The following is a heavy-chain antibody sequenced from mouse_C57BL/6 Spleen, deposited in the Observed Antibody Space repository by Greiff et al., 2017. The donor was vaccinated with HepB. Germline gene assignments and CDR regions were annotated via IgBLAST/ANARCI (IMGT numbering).Heavy chain of an antibody. CDR3: ARGDYGSRSYFDY. CDR1: GYTFTSYW. D-gene: IGHD1-1*01. J-gene: IGHJ2*01. CDR2: IHPNSGST. Sequence: VQLQQPGAELVKPGASVKLSCKASGYTFTSYWMHWVKQRPGQGLEWIGMIHPNSGSTNYNEKFKSKATLTVDKSSSTAYMQLSSLTSEDSAVYYCARGDYGSRSYFDYWGQGTTLTVSS. V-gene: IGHV1-64*01.